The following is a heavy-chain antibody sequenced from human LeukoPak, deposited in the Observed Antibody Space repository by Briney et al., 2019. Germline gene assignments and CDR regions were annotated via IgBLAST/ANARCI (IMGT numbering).Heavy chain of an antibody. V-gene: IGHV4-59*01. J-gene: IGHJ4*02. Sequence: SETLSLTCTVSGGSISSYYWSLIRQPPGKGLEWIGYIYYSGSTNYNPSLKSRVTISVDTSKNQFSLKLSSVTAADTAVYYCARDSLAGNVDYWGQGTLVTVSS. D-gene: IGHD1-14*01. CDR3: ARDSLAGNVDY. CDR1: GGSISSYY. CDR2: IYYSGST.